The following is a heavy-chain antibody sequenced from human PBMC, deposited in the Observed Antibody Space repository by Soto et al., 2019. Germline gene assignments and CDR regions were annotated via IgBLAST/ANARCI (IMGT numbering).Heavy chain of an antibody. CDR1: GGTFSSYS. J-gene: IGHJ4*02. D-gene: IGHD6-19*01. V-gene: IGHV1-69*06. Sequence: GASVKVSCKASGGTFSSYSISWVLQAPGQGLEWMGGIIPIFGTANYAQKFQGRVTITADKSTSTAYMELSSLRSEDTAVYYCARDSSGWYNYFDYWGQGTLVTVSS. CDR3: ARDSSGWYNYFDY. CDR2: IIPIFGTA.